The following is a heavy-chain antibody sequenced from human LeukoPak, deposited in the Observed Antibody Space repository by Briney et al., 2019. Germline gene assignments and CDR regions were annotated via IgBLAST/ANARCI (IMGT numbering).Heavy chain of an antibody. CDR2: IYTSGST. CDR3: ARLGRSSNFDY. V-gene: IGHV4-4*09. J-gene: IGHJ4*02. Sequence: SETLSLTCTVSGGSISSYYWSWIRQPPGKGLEWIGYIYTSGSTNYNPSLKSRVTISVDTSKNQFSLKLSSVTAADTAVYYCARLGRSSNFDYWGQGTLVAVSS. D-gene: IGHD6-6*01. CDR1: GGSISSYY.